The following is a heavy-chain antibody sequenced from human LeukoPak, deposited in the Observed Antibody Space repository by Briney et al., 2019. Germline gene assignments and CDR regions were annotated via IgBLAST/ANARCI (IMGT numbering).Heavy chain of an antibody. CDR3: AKAFFDISWNWFAP. CDR1: GFTFNTFA. V-gene: IGHV3-30*18. CDR2: ISYDRTNK. Sequence: GGSLRLSCAASGFTFNTFAMHWVRQGPGKGLEWVALISYDRTNKFYADSVKGRFTISRDNSKNTLYLQMSSLRVEDTAIYYCAKAFFDISWNWFAPWGQGTLVTVSS. J-gene: IGHJ5*02. D-gene: IGHD3-9*01.